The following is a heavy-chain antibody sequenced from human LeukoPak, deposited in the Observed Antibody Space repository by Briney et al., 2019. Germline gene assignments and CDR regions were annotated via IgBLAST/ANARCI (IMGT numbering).Heavy chain of an antibody. J-gene: IGHJ1*01. CDR2: MNPNSGNT. V-gene: IGHV1-8*01. CDR1: GYTLTELS. CDR3: ARGPRDGSGSSYFQH. Sequence: ASVKVSCKVSGYTLTELSMHWVRQAPGKGLEWMGWMNPNSGNTGFAPKFQGRVSVTRNTSISTAYMELSSLTSGDTAVYYCARGPRDGSGSSYFQHWGQGTLVTVSS. D-gene: IGHD3-10*01.